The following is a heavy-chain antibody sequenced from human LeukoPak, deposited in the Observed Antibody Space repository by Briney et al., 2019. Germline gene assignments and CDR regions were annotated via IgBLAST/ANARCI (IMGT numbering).Heavy chain of an antibody. CDR2: IYSGGST. D-gene: IGHD6-13*01. CDR1: GFTVSSNY. J-gene: IGHJ4*02. Sequence: GGSLRLSCAASGFTVSSNYMSGVRHAPGKGLEWCSVIYSGGSTYYADSVKCRFTISRDNSKNTLYLQMNSLRAEDTAVYYCARDRIAAAGILDYWGQGTLVTVSS. V-gene: IGHV3-66*01. CDR3: ARDRIAAAGILDY.